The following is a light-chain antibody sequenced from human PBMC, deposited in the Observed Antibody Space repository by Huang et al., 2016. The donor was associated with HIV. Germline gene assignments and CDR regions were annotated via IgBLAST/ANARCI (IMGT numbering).Light chain of an antibody. CDR2: KAS. V-gene: IGKV1-5*03. CDR3: QQYNSYSRT. CDR1: QSINRW. Sequence: DIQMTQSPSTLSASVGDRVTITCRASQSINRWFAWYQQKPGKVPKLLIYKASSLESGVPFRFSGSGSGTEFTLTISSLQPDDFGTYYCQQYNSYSRTFGQGTKVEMK. J-gene: IGKJ1*01.